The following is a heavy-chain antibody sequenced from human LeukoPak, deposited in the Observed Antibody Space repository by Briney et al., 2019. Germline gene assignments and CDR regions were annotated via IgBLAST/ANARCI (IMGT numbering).Heavy chain of an antibody. CDR2: ICSIGRTI. CDR1: GFTFSDYY. J-gene: IGHJ4*02. Sequence: PGGSLRLSCAASGFTFSDYYMSSIRPAPGRGLEWVSCICSIGRTIYYADSVKGRFTISRDNAKNSLYLQMNSLRAEDTAVYDCARWDHSYPFDYWGQGTLVTVSS. V-gene: IGHV3-11*04. D-gene: IGHD4-11*01. CDR3: ARWDHSYPFDY.